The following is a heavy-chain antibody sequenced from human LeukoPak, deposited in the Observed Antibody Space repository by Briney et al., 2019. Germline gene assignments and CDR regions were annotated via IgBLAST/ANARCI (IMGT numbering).Heavy chain of an antibody. Sequence: SETLCLTCTVSGVSISRYYLSWIRQPAGKGLEWIGRIYTSGSTTYNPSLKSRVTMPVDTSKNQFSLKLSSVNAADTAVYYCARGLLSYSNHGGRSFLMGWFDPWGQGTLVTVSS. CDR2: IYTSGST. V-gene: IGHV4-4*07. CDR3: ARGLLSYSNHGGRSFLMGWFDP. J-gene: IGHJ5*02. D-gene: IGHD4-11*01. CDR1: GVSISRYY.